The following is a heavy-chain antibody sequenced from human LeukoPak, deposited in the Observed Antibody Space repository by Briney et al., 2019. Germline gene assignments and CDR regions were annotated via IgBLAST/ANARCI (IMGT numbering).Heavy chain of an antibody. CDR3: VATLEAFDI. CDR1: GGSFSGYY. V-gene: IGHV4-34*01. CDR2: INHSGST. Sequence: SETLSLTCAVYGGSFSGYYWSWIRQPPGEGLEWIGEINHSGSTNYNPSLKSRVTISVDTSKNQFSLKLSSVTAADTAVYYCVATLEAFDIWGQGTMVTVSS. J-gene: IGHJ3*02.